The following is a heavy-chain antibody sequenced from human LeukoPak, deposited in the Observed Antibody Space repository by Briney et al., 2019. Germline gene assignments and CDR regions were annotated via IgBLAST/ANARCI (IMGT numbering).Heavy chain of an antibody. V-gene: IGHV4-59*12. D-gene: IGHD5-12*01. Sequence: PSETLSLTCNVSGGSISNYYWSWIRQPPGKGLEWIGYMYYSGNTNYNPSLKSRVTTSVDSSKNQFSLKLSSVTAADTAVYYCARGTSGYSGYDPFDYWGQGTLVTVSS. CDR2: MYYSGNT. J-gene: IGHJ4*02. CDR1: GGSISNYY. CDR3: ARGTSGYSGYDPFDY.